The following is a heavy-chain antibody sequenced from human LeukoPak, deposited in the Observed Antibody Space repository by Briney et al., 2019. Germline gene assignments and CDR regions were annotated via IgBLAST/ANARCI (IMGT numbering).Heavy chain of an antibody. CDR3: ARGYCSSTSCYTRDPNWFDP. Sequence: SVKVSCKASGDTFTSYAISWVRQAPGQGLEWMGGIIPIFGTANYAHKFQGRVTITTDESTSTAYMELRGLRSEDTAVYYCARGYCSSTSCYTRDPNWFDPWGQGTLVTVSS. CDR2: IIPIFGTA. V-gene: IGHV1-69*05. CDR1: GDTFTSYA. D-gene: IGHD2-2*02. J-gene: IGHJ5*02.